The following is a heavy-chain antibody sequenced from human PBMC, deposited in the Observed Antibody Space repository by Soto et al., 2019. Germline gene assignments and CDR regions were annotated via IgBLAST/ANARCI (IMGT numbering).Heavy chain of an antibody. CDR1: GDTFSSYA. V-gene: IGHV1-69*13. Sequence: SVKVSCKASGDTFSSYAFSWVRQAPGQGLEWMGGIIPIFGTADYAQRFQGRVTITADESTSTAYMELSSLRSEDTAVYYCASPPREYYYYGMDVWGQGTTVTVSS. CDR3: ASPPREYYYYGMDV. J-gene: IGHJ6*02. CDR2: IIPIFGTA.